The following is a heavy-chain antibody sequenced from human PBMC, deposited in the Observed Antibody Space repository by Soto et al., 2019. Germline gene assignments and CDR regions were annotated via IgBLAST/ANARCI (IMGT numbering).Heavy chain of an antibody. V-gene: IGHV3-23*01. D-gene: IGHD3-10*01. CDR1: GFPFSSYA. Sequence: AGGSLRLSCAASGFPFSSYAMTWVRQAPGKGLEWVSLISGSGGSTYYADSVKGRFTISRDNSRDTLYLQMNSLRAEDTAVYYCAKVHGSGSYNNFSDYWGQGTLVTVS. CDR2: ISGSGGST. J-gene: IGHJ4*02. CDR3: AKVHGSGSYNNFSDY.